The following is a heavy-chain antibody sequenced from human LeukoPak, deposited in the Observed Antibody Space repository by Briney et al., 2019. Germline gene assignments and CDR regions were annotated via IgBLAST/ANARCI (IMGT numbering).Heavy chain of an antibody. CDR2: ISYDGSNK. Sequence: PGRSLRLSCAASGFTFSSYAMHWVCQAPGKGLEWVAVISYDGSNKYYADSVKGRFTISRDNSKNTLYLQMNSLRAEDTAVYYCARDVRVEPGGYYYGMDVWGQGTTVTVSS. CDR3: ARDVRVEPGGYYYGMDV. CDR1: GFTFSSYA. D-gene: IGHD1-26*01. J-gene: IGHJ6*02. V-gene: IGHV3-30*04.